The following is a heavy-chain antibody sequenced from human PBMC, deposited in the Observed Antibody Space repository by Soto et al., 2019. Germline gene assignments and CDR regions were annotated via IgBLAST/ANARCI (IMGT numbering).Heavy chain of an antibody. V-gene: IGHV4-31*03. D-gene: IGHD6-19*01. J-gene: IGHJ4*02. CDR1: GGSISRGGYY. CDR3: ARGSIAVAVYRYFDY. CDR2: IYYSGST. Sequence: SETLSLTCTVSGGSISRGGYYWSWIRQHPGKGLEWIGYIYYSGSTYYNPSLKSRVTISVDTSKNQFSLKLSSVTAADTAVSYGARGSIAVAVYRYFDYWGQGTLFTVSS.